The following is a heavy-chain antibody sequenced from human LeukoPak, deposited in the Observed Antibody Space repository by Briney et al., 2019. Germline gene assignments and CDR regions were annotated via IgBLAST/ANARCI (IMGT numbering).Heavy chain of an antibody. J-gene: IGHJ4*02. CDR1: GFTFSSYA. D-gene: IGHD2-2*01. CDR2: ISGSGGST. V-gene: IGHV3-23*01. CDR3: AKGLTGYCTSTSCPTFDF. Sequence: PGGSLRLSCAASGFTFSSYAMSWVRQAPGKGLEWVSAISGSGGSTYYADSVKGRFTISRDNSKNTLYLQMNSLRVEDTAVYYCAKGLTGYCTSTSCPTFDFWGQGTLVTVSS.